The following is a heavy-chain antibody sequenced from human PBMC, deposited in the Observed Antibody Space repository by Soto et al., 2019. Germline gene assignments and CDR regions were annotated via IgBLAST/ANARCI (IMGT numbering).Heavy chain of an antibody. CDR1: GFSFSNYG. CDR3: AKMHTHPDIWGPYRHRIYFDT. Sequence: EVQLLESGGGFLQPGGSLRLSCTASGFSFSNYGMSWVRQAPGKGLEWVSGISETHRGSYYADFVKGRFTISRDNSKNTLYLQMNSLRAEDTAVYYCAKMHTHPDIWGPYRHRIYFDTWGQGTLVAVSS. J-gene: IGHJ1*01. CDR2: ISETHRGS. V-gene: IGHV3-23*01. D-gene: IGHD3-16*02.